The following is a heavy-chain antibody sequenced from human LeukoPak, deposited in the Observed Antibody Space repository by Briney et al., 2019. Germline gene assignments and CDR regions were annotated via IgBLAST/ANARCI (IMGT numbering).Heavy chain of an antibody. Sequence: GGSLRLSCAASGFTFSSYSMNWVRQAPGKGLEWVSYISSSSSTIYYADSVKGRFTISRDNAKNSLYLQMNSLRAEDTAVYYCARGDGDRSDAFDIWGQGTMVTVSS. CDR1: GFTFSSYS. CDR3: ARGDGDRSDAFDI. D-gene: IGHD4-17*01. CDR2: ISSSSSTI. V-gene: IGHV3-48*04. J-gene: IGHJ3*02.